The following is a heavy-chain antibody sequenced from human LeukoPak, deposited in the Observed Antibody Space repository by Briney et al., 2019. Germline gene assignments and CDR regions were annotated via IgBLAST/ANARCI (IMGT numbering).Heavy chain of an antibody. Sequence: SETLSLTCTVSGGSISSGSCYWSWIRQPAGKGLEWIGRIYTSGSTNYNPSLKSRVTISVDTSKNQFSLKLSSVTAADTAVYYCARDLYDSSGYPSAFDIWGQGTMVTVSS. CDR2: IYTSGST. CDR1: GGSISSGSCY. J-gene: IGHJ3*02. D-gene: IGHD3-22*01. V-gene: IGHV4-61*02. CDR3: ARDLYDSSGYPSAFDI.